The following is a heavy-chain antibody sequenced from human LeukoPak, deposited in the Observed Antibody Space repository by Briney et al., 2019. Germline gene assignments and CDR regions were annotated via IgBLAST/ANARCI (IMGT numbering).Heavy chain of an antibody. V-gene: IGHV3-23*01. CDR2: ISGSGGST. CDR1: GFTFSSYA. Sequence: GGSLRLSCAASGFTFSSYAMSWVRQAPGKGLEWVSAISGSGGSTYYADSVKGRFTISRDNSKNTLYLQMNSLRAEDTAVYYCAKVAPRYSYGPPYFDYWGRGTLVTVSS. CDR3: AKVAPRYSYGPPYFDY. J-gene: IGHJ4*02. D-gene: IGHD5-18*01.